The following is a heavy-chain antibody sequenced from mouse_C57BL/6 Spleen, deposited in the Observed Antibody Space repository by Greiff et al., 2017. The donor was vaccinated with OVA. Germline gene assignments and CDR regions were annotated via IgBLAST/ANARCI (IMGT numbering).Heavy chain of an antibody. CDR1: GYAFSSSW. J-gene: IGHJ4*01. CDR3: ARNNLYAMDY. V-gene: IGHV1-82*01. D-gene: IGHD6-1*01. Sequence: QVQLQQSGPELVKPGASVKISCKASGYAFSSSWMNWVKQRPGKGLEWIGRIYPGDGDTKYNGKFKGKATLTADKSSSTAYMTLISLTSEDSAVYICARNNLYAMDYWGQGTSVTVSS. CDR2: IYPGDGDT.